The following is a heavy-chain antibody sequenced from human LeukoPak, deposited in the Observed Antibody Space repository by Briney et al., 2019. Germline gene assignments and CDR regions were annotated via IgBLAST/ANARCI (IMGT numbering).Heavy chain of an antibody. CDR3: ARDHRGIYSPFDY. CDR2: TKQDGSEK. Sequence: GGSLRLSCAASGFTFSSYGMHWVRQAPGKGLEWVANTKQDGSEKYYVDSVKGRFTISRDNAKNSLYLQMNSLRAEDTAVYYCARDHRGIYSPFDYWGQGTLVTVSS. J-gene: IGHJ4*02. CDR1: GFTFSSYG. D-gene: IGHD2-21*01. V-gene: IGHV3-7*01.